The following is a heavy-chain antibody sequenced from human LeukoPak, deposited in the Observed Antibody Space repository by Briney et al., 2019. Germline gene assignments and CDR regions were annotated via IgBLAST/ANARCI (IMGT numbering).Heavy chain of an antibody. V-gene: IGHV3-53*01. Sequence: PGGSLRLSCAASGFTVSSNYMSWVRQAPGKGLEWVSIIYSGGSTYHADSVKGRFTISRDNSKNTLYLQMNSLRAEDTAMYYCARDPTDSSGHEGGDYWGQGTLVTVSS. J-gene: IGHJ4*02. CDR2: IYSGGST. CDR3: ARDPTDSSGHEGGDY. D-gene: IGHD3-22*01. CDR1: GFTVSSNY.